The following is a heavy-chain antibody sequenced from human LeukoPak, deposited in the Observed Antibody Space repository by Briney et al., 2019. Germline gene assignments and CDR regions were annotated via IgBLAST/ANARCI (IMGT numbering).Heavy chain of an antibody. CDR1: GYTFTSYG. Sequence: ASVKVSCKASGYTFTSYGISWVRQAPGQGLEWMGWISAYNGNTNYAQKLQGRVTVTTDTSTSTAYMELRSLRSDDTAVYYCATRGVPAAIDAFDIWGQGTMVTVSS. V-gene: IGHV1-18*01. D-gene: IGHD2-2*01. CDR3: ATRGVPAAIDAFDI. CDR2: ISAYNGNT. J-gene: IGHJ3*02.